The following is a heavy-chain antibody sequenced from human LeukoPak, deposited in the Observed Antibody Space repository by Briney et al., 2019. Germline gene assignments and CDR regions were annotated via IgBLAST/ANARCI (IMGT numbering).Heavy chain of an antibody. CDR2: ITGRGDET. CDR3: AKGAAAGLVDWFDP. CDR1: GFIFSNYA. V-gene: IGHV3-23*01. Sequence: PGGSLRLSCAASGFIFSNYALMWVRQAPGKGLEWVSSITGRGDETFYADSVKGRFSLSRDNSKNMLYLQMYSLGDEDTAIYYCAKGAAAGLVDWFDPWGQGTLVTVSS. D-gene: IGHD6-13*01. J-gene: IGHJ5*02.